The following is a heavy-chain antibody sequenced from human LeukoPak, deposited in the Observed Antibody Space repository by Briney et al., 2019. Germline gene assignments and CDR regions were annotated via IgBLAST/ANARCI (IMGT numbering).Heavy chain of an antibody. CDR1: GFTFDDYA. V-gene: IGHV3-9*01. D-gene: IGHD4-17*01. CDR3: AKGNYGDYVVSWFDP. J-gene: IGHJ5*02. Sequence: GRSLRLSCAASGFTFDDYAMHWVRQAPGRGLEWVSGISWNSGSIGYADSVKGRFTISRDNAKNSLYLQMNSLRAEDTALYYCAKGNYGDYVVSWFDPWGQGTLVTVSS. CDR2: ISWNSGSI.